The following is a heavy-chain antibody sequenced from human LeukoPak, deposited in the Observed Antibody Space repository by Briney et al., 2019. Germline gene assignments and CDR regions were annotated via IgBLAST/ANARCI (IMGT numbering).Heavy chain of an antibody. Sequence: PGGSLRLSCAASGFTFSSYAMSWVRQAPGKGLEWVSAISGSGGNTYYADSVKGRFTISRDDSKNTLYLQMNSLRAEDTAVYYCAKAPGRSGYFPHYYYYMDVWGKGTTVTVSS. CDR1: GFTFSSYA. D-gene: IGHD3-3*01. CDR3: AKAPGRSGYFPHYYYYMDV. V-gene: IGHV3-23*01. CDR2: ISGSGGNT. J-gene: IGHJ6*03.